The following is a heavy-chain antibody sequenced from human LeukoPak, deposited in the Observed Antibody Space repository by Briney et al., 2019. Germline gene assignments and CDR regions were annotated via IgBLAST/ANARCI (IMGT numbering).Heavy chain of an antibody. CDR3: ARLRSGVWFGEYSHSYAFDI. D-gene: IGHD3-10*01. CDR1: GFTFSSYS. CDR2: ISSGTSYI. Sequence: KTGGSLRLSCAASGFTFSSYSMNWVRQAPGKGLEWVSSISSGTSYIYYADSVKGRFTISRDNAKNSLYLQMNSLRAEDTAVYYCARLRSGVWFGEYSHSYAFDIWGQGTMVTVSS. V-gene: IGHV3-21*01. J-gene: IGHJ3*02.